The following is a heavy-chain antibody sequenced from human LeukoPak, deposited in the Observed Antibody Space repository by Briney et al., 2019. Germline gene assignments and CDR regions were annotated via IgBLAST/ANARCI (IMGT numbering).Heavy chain of an antibody. CDR3: AASLGLLYYFDY. CDR1: GFTFSIYA. CDR2: ISYDETYI. V-gene: IGHV3-30-3*01. J-gene: IGHJ4*02. D-gene: IGHD2-15*01. Sequence: GRSLRLSCAASGFTFSIYAMHWVRQAPGKGLEWVALISYDETYIYYADSVKGRFTTSRDNSKNTMYLQMNSLRAEDTAVYYCAASLGLLYYFDYWGQGTLVTVSS.